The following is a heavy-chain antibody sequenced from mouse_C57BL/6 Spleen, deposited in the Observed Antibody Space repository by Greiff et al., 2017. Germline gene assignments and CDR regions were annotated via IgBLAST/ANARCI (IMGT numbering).Heavy chain of an antibody. D-gene: IGHD1-1*01. Sequence: EVKLMESGGGLVQPGGSMKLSCAASGFTFSDAWMDWVRQSPEKGLEWVAEIRNKANNHATYYAESVKGRFTISRDDSKSSVYLQMNGLRAEDTGIYYCTRLIYYGSSPAWFAYWGQGTLVTVSA. CDR3: TRLIYYGSSPAWFAY. V-gene: IGHV6-6*01. J-gene: IGHJ3*01. CDR2: IRNKANNHAT. CDR1: GFTFSDAW.